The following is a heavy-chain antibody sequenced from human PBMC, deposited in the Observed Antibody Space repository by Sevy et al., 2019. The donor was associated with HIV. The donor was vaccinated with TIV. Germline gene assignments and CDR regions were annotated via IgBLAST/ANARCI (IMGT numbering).Heavy chain of an antibody. CDR1: GGSISSGGYS. D-gene: IGHD3-10*01. CDR2: IYHSGST. Sequence: SETLSLTCAVSGGSISSGGYSWSWIRQPPGKGLEWIGYIYHSGSTNYTPSLTSRVTISVDRSKNQFSLKLSSVTAADTAVYYCARGPITMVQGVIITPGWFDHWGQRTLVTVSS. V-gene: IGHV4-30-2*01. CDR3: ARGPITMVQGVIITPGWFDH. J-gene: IGHJ5*02.